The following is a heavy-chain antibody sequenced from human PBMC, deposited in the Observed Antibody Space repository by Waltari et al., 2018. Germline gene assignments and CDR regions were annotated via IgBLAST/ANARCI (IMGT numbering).Heavy chain of an antibody. CDR1: GYFISSGYY. CDR3: ARGSVMAHFDY. Sequence: QVHLQESGQGLVKASETLSLTCNVPGYFISSGYYWGWIRQPPGKGLEWIGTIYQTGNTYYNPSLKSRVTISVGTSKTQFSLQVRSVTAADTAVYYCARGSVMAHFDYWGREPWSPSPQ. CDR2: IYQTGNT. V-gene: IGHV4-38-2*02. D-gene: IGHD2-21*01. J-gene: IGHJ4*02.